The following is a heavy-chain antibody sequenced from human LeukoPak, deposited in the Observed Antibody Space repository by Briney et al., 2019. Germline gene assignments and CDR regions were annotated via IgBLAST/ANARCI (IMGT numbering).Heavy chain of an antibody. CDR1: GGSISSHSYY. D-gene: IGHD4-17*01. Sequence: SETLSLTCSVSGGSISSHSYYWGWIRQPPGKGLEWIGEINHSGSTNYNPSLKSRVTISVDTSKNQFSLKLSSVTAADTAVYYCARHSRDYAYYYYYYMDVWGKGTTVTISS. CDR2: INHSGST. CDR3: ARHSRDYAYYYYYYMDV. V-gene: IGHV4-39*01. J-gene: IGHJ6*03.